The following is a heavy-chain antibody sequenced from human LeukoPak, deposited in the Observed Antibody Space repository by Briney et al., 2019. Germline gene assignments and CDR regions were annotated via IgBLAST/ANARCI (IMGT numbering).Heavy chain of an antibody. J-gene: IGHJ5*02. CDR1: GGSITSHY. CDR2: IHYSGST. D-gene: IGHD3-22*01. Sequence: SETLSLTCTVSGGSITSHYWTWIRQPPGKGLEWIGYIHYSGSTNYNPSLKSRVTISVDTYKNQFSLKLSDVTAADTAVYYCAEYYYDSSGYNDWFDPWGQGTLVSVSS. V-gene: IGHV4-59*11. CDR3: AEYYYDSSGYNDWFDP.